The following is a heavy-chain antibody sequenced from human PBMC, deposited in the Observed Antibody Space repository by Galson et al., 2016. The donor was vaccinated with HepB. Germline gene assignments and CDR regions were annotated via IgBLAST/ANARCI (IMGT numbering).Heavy chain of an antibody. V-gene: IGHV3-30*03. Sequence: SLRLSCAASGLTFNIFGFHWVRQAPGEGLEWVALISANGNIKMYADSVRGRFTISRDDSKNTVYLQVNTLRLEDTAVDYCTTESHWLTWADYWGQGTLV. D-gene: IGHD1-1*01. CDR2: ISANGNIK. CDR3: TTESHWLTWADY. CDR1: GLTFNIFG. J-gene: IGHJ4*02.